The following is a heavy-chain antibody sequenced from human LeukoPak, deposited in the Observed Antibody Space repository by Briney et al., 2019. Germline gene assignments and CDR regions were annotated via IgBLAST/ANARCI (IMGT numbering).Heavy chain of an antibody. CDR3: AKEGCSYGEMGH. Sequence: PGRSLRLSCAASGFSFRTYGMHWVRQAPGKGLEWVADILYDGSKKHYADSVKGRFTISRDNSKNTLYLQMNSLRAEDTAVYYCAKEGCSYGEMGHWGQGTLVTVSS. D-gene: IGHD2-8*01. V-gene: IGHV3-30*18. J-gene: IGHJ4*02. CDR2: ILYDGSKK. CDR1: GFSFRTYG.